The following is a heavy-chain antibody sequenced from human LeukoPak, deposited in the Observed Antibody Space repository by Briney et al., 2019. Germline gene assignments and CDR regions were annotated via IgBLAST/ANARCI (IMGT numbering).Heavy chain of an antibody. V-gene: IGHV4-59*01. CDR3: VKGRTSGWYTNYFDY. Sequence: SETLSLTCTVSGGSISSYYWSWIRQPPGKGLEWIGYIYYSGSTNYNPSLKSRVTISVDTSKNQFSLKLSSVTAADTAVYYCVKGRTSGWYTNYFDYWGQGTLVTVSS. D-gene: IGHD6-19*01. J-gene: IGHJ4*02. CDR2: IYYSGST. CDR1: GGSISSYY.